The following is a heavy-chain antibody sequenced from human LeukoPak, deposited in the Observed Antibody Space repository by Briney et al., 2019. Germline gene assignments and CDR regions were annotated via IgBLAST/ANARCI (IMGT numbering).Heavy chain of an antibody. D-gene: IGHD1-7*01. J-gene: IGHJ4*02. CDR1: GGIFSSYA. V-gene: IGHV1-18*01. CDR2: ISAYNGNT. CDR3: ARDSRITGTTPPSRANFDY. Sequence: GASVNVSCKASGGIFSSYAISWVRQAPGQGLEWMGWISAYNGNTNYAQKLQGRVTMTTDTSTSTAYMELRSLRSDDTAVYYCARDSRITGTTPPSRANFDYWGQGTLVTVSS.